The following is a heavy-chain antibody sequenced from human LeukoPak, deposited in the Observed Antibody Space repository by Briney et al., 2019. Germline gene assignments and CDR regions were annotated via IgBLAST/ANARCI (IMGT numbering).Heavy chain of an antibody. CDR2: INPNSGGT. Sequence: ASVKVSCKASGYTFIGYYMHWVRQAPGQGLEWMGWINPNSGGTNYAQKFQGRVTMTRDTSICTAYMELSRLRSDDTAVYYCASHRAIFGVVNWFDPWGQGTLVTVSS. D-gene: IGHD3-3*01. V-gene: IGHV1-2*02. CDR1: GYTFIGYY. CDR3: ASHRAIFGVVNWFDP. J-gene: IGHJ5*02.